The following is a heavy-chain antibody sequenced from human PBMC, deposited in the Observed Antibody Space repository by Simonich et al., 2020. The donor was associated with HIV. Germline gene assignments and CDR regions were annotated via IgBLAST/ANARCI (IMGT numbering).Heavy chain of an antibody. Sequence: QVQLVQSGAEVKKPGASVKVSCKASGYTFTGYYMHWVRKAPGQGLEWMGWLNPNSGGPNEAQKFPGRVTMTSDTSISTAYMELSRLRSDDTAVYYCARGGYFDWLSNPDYWGQGTLVTVSS. CDR3: ARGGYFDWLSNPDY. D-gene: IGHD3-9*01. J-gene: IGHJ4*02. CDR2: LNPNSGGP. V-gene: IGHV1-2*02. CDR1: GYTFTGYY.